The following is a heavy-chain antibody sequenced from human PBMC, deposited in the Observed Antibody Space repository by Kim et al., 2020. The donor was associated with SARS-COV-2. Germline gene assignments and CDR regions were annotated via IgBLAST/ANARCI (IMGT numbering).Heavy chain of an antibody. Sequence: KYYADSVKGRFTISRDNSKNTLYLQMNSLRAEDTAVYYCARAISGYSYDYWGQGTLVTVSS. CDR2: K. D-gene: IGHD5-18*01. CDR3: ARAISGYSYDY. V-gene: IGHV3-33*01. J-gene: IGHJ4*02.